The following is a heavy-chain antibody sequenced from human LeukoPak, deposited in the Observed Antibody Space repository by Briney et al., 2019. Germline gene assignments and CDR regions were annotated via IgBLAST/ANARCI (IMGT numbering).Heavy chain of an antibody. CDR1: GGSISSSNFY. Sequence: SETLSLTCTVSGGSISSSNFYWGWIRQPPGKGLEWIGSIYYSGSTYYNPSLESRVTISVDTSKNQFSLKLSSVTAADTAVYYCARGSTARYYCDSSGYYRGAFDYWGQGTLVTVSS. J-gene: IGHJ4*02. CDR3: ARGSTARYYCDSSGYYRGAFDY. V-gene: IGHV4-39*07. CDR2: IYYSGST. D-gene: IGHD3-22*01.